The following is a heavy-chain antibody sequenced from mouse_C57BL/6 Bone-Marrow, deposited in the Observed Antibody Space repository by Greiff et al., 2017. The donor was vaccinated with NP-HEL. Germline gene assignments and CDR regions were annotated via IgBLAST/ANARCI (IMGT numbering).Heavy chain of an antibody. CDR3: AEGWLLSGY. CDR1: GYTFTDYY. D-gene: IGHD2-3*01. V-gene: IGHV1-19*01. CDR2: INPYNGGT. Sequence: VQLQQSGPVLVKPGASVKMSCKASGYTFTDYYMNWVKQSHGKSLEWIGVINPYNGGTSYNQKFKGKATLTVDKSSSTAYMELNSLTSEDSAVYYCAEGWLLSGYWGQGTTLTVSS. J-gene: IGHJ2*01.